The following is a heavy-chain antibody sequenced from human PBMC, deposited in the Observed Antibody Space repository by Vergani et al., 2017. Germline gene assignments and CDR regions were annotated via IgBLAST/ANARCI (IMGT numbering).Heavy chain of an antibody. Sequence: EVQLLESGGRLVQPGGSLRLSCVASGFAFSRYAMSWVRQAPGKGLEGFSGLTASGSGISYADSVRCRFTISRDNSENTLFLQMDSLRAADTAVYYCAKSGWLQHFGAHYFDSWGQGILVTVSS. V-gene: IGHV3-23*01. CDR1: GFAFSRYA. J-gene: IGHJ4*02. CDR3: AKSGWLQHFGAHYFDS. D-gene: IGHD5-24*01. CDR2: LTASGSGI.